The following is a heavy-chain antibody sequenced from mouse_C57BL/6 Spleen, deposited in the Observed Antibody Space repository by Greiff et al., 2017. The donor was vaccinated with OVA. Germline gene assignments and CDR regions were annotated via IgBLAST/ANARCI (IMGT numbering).Heavy chain of an antibody. J-gene: IGHJ3*01. V-gene: IGHV1-26*01. CDR2: INPNNGGT. CDR3: ARWGYYSNYGAY. Sequence: VQLQQSGPELVKPGASVKISCKASGYTFTDYYMNWVKQSHGKSLEWIGDINPNNGGTSYNQKFKGKATLTVDKSSSTAYMELRSLTSEDSAVYYCARWGYYSNYGAYWGQGTLVTVSA. D-gene: IGHD2-5*01. CDR1: GYTFTDYY.